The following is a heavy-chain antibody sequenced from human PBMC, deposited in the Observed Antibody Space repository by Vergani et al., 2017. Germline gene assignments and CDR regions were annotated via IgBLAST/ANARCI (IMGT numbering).Heavy chain of an antibody. CDR2: ISSSSSYI. V-gene: IGHV3-21*01. J-gene: IGHJ6*02. Sequence: EVQLVESGGGLVKPGGSLRLSCAAPGFTFSSYSMNWVRQAPGKGLEWVSSISSSSSYISYADSVKGRFTISRDNAKNSLYLQMNSMRAEDTAVYYCAXDLVSVALVRYYYYGMDVWGQGTTVTVSS. CDR1: GFTFSSYS. CDR3: AXDLVSVALVRYYYYGMDV. D-gene: IGHD6-13*01.